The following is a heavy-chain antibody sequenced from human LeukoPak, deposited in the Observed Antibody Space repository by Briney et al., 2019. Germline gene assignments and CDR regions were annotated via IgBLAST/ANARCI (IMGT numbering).Heavy chain of an antibody. J-gene: IGHJ4*02. D-gene: IGHD2-15*01. Sequence: GGSLRLSCAASGFTFSSYTMNWVRQTPGKGLEWVSYISSSSSTIYYADSVRGRFTISRDNAKNSLYLQMNSLRAGDTAVYYCARVGWPFSYDCWGQGTLVTVSS. CDR3: ARVGWPFSYDC. CDR2: ISSSSSTI. CDR1: GFTFSSYT. V-gene: IGHV3-48*01.